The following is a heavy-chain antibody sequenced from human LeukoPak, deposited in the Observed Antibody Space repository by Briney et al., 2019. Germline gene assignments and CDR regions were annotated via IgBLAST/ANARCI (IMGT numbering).Heavy chain of an antibody. CDR3: AADLSNPRMGASYLDS. CDR2: IIVGSGAT. D-gene: IGHD3-16*01. J-gene: IGHJ4*02. CDR1: GFTSTNSA. V-gene: IGHV1-58*01. Sequence: SVTVSCTASGFTSTNSAVQWVRQARGQRLEWIGWIIVGSGATKCAQDFQERVTITRDLSTSTLYMELRSLTSEDTAVYYCAADLSNPRMGASYLDSWGQGTLVTVSS.